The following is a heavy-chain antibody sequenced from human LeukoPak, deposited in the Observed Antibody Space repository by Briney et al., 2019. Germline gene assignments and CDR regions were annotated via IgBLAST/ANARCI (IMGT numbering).Heavy chain of an antibody. J-gene: IGHJ5*02. Sequence: GGSLRLSCAASGFRFTSYWMSWVRQAPGKGLEWVANIKTDGSEKYYVDSVKGRFTVSRDNAVNSLFLQMDSLRVEDTGVYYCARDINPKYNNGDPWGQGTLVTVSS. D-gene: IGHD1-1*01. CDR2: IKTDGSEK. V-gene: IGHV3-7*01. CDR1: GFRFTSYW. CDR3: ARDINPKYNNGDP.